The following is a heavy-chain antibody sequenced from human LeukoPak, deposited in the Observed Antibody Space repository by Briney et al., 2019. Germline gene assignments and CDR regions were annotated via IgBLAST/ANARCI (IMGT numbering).Heavy chain of an antibody. CDR1: GFTFSSYA. V-gene: IGHV3-23*01. J-gene: IGHJ4*02. D-gene: IGHD1-26*01. CDR2: ISGSGAST. Sequence: PGGSLRLSCAASGFTFSSYAMSWVRQAPGKGLEWVSCISGSGASTYYADSVKGRFTISRDNSKNTLYLQMNSLRAEDTAVYYCVTAAGRSGSYYSNYWGQGTLVTVSS. CDR3: VTAAGRSGSYYSNY.